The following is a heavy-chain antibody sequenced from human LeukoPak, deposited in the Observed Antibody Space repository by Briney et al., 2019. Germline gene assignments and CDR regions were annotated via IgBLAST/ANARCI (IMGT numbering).Heavy chain of an antibody. CDR3: ARGIAAAGRDYYGMDV. CDR2: IYHSGST. Sequence: PSETLSLTCTVSGYSISSGYYWGWIRQPPGKGLVWIGSIYHSGSTYYNPSLKSRVTISVDTSKNQFSLKLSSVTAADTAVYYCARGIAAAGRDYYGMDVWGQGTTVTVSS. CDR1: GYSISSGYY. J-gene: IGHJ6*02. D-gene: IGHD6-13*01. V-gene: IGHV4-38-2*02.